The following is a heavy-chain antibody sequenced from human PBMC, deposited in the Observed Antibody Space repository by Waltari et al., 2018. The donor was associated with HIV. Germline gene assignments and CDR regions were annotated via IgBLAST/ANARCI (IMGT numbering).Heavy chain of an antibody. CDR1: GLTFRSYW. Sequence: EVQLVESGGGLVQHGGSLRLSCAASGLTFRSYWKHWVRQAPGKGLLWVSCISSDGSTTNYADSVKGRLTISRDNAKNTLYLQMNSLRADDTAVYYCARENTMTYYDALDIWGQGTMVTVSS. V-gene: IGHV3-74*01. D-gene: IGHD4-17*01. J-gene: IGHJ3*02. CDR2: ISSDGSTT. CDR3: ARENTMTYYDALDI.